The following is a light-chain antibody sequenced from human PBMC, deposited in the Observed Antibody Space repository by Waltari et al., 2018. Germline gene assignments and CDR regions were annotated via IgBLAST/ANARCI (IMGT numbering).Light chain of an antibody. CDR3: QQYNNWAPFT. CDR1: QSVSSS. CDR2: GAS. J-gene: IGKJ2*01. Sequence: EIVLTQSPGTLSLSPGERATLSCRASQSVSSSYLAWYQQKPGQAPRLLIYGASTRATGISARFRGSGSGTEFTLTISSLQSEDFAVYYCQQYNNWAPFTFGQGTKLEIK. V-gene: IGKV3-15*01.